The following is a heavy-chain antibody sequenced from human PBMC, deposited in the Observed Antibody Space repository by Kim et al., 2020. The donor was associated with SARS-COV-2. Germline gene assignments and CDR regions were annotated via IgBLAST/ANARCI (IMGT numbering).Heavy chain of an antibody. D-gene: IGHD5-18*01. CDR3: AKDLIGRVDTAMVFDY. Sequence: VKGRFTISRDNSKNTLYLQMNSLRAEDTAVYYCAKDLIGRVDTAMVFDYWGQGTLVTVSS. V-gene: IGHV3-23*01. J-gene: IGHJ4*02.